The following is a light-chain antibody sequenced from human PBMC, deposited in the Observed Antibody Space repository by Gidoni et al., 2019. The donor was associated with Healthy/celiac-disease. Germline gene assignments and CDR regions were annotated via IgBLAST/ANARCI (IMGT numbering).Light chain of an antibody. V-gene: IGKV4-1*01. Sequence: DIVMTQYPDSLAVALGERATINCKSSQSVLYSSNNKNYLAWYQQKPGQPPKLLIYWASTRESGVPGRFSGSWSGKYFTITISSLQAEDVAVYYRQQCYSTPYTFGQGTKLEIK. CDR3: QQCYSTPYT. CDR1: QSVLYSSNNKNY. CDR2: WAS. J-gene: IGKJ2*01.